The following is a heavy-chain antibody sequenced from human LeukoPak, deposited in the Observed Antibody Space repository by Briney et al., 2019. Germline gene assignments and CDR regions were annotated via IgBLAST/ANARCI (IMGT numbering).Heavy chain of an antibody. J-gene: IGHJ6*03. V-gene: IGHV4-39*07. D-gene: IGHD3-3*01. Sequence: PSETLSLTCTVSGGSISSSSYYWGWIRQPPGKGLEWIGRIYTSGSTNYNPSLKSRVTMSVDTSKNQFSLKLSSVTAADTAVYYCAREDRDFWSGYSYYYYMDVWGKGTTVTVSS. CDR3: AREDRDFWSGYSYYYYMDV. CDR2: IYTSGST. CDR1: GGSISSSSYY.